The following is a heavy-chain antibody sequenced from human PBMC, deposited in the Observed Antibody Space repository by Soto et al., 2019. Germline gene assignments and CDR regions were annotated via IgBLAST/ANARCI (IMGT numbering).Heavy chain of an antibody. V-gene: IGHV3-33*01. J-gene: IGHJ6*02. CDR3: ARDRVEVPAAHYGMDV. D-gene: IGHD2-2*01. Sequence: GGSLRLSCEASGFTFSSYGMHWVRQAPGKGLEWVAVIWYDGSNKYYADSVKGRFTISRYNSKNTVYLQMNSLTAEDTAVYYCARDRVEVPAAHYGMDVWGQGTTVTVSS. CDR2: IWYDGSNK. CDR1: GFTFSSYG.